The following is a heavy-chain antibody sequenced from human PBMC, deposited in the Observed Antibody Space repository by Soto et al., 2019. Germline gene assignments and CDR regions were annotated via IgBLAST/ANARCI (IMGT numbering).Heavy chain of an antibody. Sequence: GGSLRLSCAASGFSVSGSYMGWVRQAPGKGLEWVSVIYRGGGTYYVDSVKGRFTISRDNSENTLYLQMNSLRADDTAVYYCARGWGSGCLEFFEPWGQGALVTVSS. CDR2: IYRGGGT. D-gene: IGHD6-19*01. CDR1: GFSVSGSY. V-gene: IGHV3-53*01. J-gene: IGHJ5*02. CDR3: ARGWGSGCLEFFEP.